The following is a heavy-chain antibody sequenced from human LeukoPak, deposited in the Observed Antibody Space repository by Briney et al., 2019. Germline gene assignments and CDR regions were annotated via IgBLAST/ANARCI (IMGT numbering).Heavy chain of an antibody. J-gene: IGHJ4*02. Sequence: TLSLTCTVSGVSISRYYWSWIRQPPGKALEWLALIYWNDDKRYSPSLKSRLTITKDTSKNQVVLTMTNMDPVDTATYYCAHSPRGLGGGFDYWGQGTLVTVSS. CDR3: AHSPRGLGGGFDY. D-gene: IGHD3/OR15-3a*01. CDR2: IYWNDDK. CDR1: GVSISRYYW. V-gene: IGHV2-5*01.